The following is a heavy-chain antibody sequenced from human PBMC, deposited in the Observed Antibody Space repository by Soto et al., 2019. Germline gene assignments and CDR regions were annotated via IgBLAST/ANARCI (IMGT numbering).Heavy chain of an antibody. CDR2: IKPDGTYT. V-gene: IGHV3-74*01. J-gene: IGHJ5*02. CDR3: AGVGSGYYNL. CDR1: GFSFGSSW. Sequence: EVQLVESGGGLVQPGGSLRLSCAASGFSFGSSWMHWARQAPGGGLVWVSRIKPDGTYTTYADSVKGRFTISRDNAKNTLSLQMNSLTAEDTAVYYCAGVGSGYYNLWGQGTMVTVSS. D-gene: IGHD3-22*01.